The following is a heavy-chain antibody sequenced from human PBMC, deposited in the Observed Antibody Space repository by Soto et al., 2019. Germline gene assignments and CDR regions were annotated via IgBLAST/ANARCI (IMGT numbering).Heavy chain of an antibody. V-gene: IGHV4-59*01. CDR1: GGSISNYY. CDR2: IYYSGST. Sequence: SETLSLTCTVSGGSISNYYWTWIRQPAGKGLEWIGYIYYSGSTNYNPSLKSRVTISVDTSKNQFSLKLSSVTAADTAVYYCAKPSAPTRTLQAVGSYWGQGTLVTVSS. J-gene: IGHJ4*02. D-gene: IGHD6-19*01. CDR3: AKPSAPTRTLQAVGSY.